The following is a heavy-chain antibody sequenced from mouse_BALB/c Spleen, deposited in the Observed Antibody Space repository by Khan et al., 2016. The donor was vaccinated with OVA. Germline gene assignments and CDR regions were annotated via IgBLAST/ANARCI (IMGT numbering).Heavy chain of an antibody. V-gene: IGHV1S130*01. CDR3: ARYGKRDAMDY. CDR1: GYTFTSSW. J-gene: IGHJ4*01. CDR2: IHPNSGNT. Sequence: QVQLQQPGSVLVRPGASVKLSCKASGYTFTSSWIHWAKQRPGQGLEWIGEIHPNSGNTNYNEKFKGKATLTLDTSSNTAYVDLSSLTSEDSAVYYCARYGKRDAMDYWGQGTSVTVSS. D-gene: IGHD2-1*01.